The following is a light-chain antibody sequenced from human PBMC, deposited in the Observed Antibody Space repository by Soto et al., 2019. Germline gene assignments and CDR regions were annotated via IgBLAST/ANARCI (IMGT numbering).Light chain of an antibody. CDR2: AAS. V-gene: IGKV1-39*01. Sequence: IQMTQSPSSLSASVGDRVTITCRASQGIRNDLGWYQQEPGKAPKLLIYAASSLQSGVPSRFSGSGSETDFTLTISSLQPEDFATYSCQQSYSTTWTFGQGTKVDIK. CDR1: QGIRND. J-gene: IGKJ1*01. CDR3: QQSYSTTWT.